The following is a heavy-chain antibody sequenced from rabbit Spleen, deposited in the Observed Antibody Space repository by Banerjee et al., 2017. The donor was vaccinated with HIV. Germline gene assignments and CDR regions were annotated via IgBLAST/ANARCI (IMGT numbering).Heavy chain of an antibody. CDR1: GFSFSSSYY. CDR2: INAVTGKA. CDR3: ARDTGTSFSSYGMDL. D-gene: IGHD8-1*01. V-gene: IGHV1S45*01. J-gene: IGHJ6*01. Sequence: QQQLEESGGGLVKPEGSLTLTCTASGFSFSSSYYMCWVRQAPGKGLEWIACINAVTGKAVYASWAKGRFTFSKTSSTTVTLQMTSLTVADTATYFCARDTGTSFSSYGMDLWGPGTLVTVS.